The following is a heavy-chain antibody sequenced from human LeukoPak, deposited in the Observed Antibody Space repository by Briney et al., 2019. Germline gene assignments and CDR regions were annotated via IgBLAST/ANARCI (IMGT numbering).Heavy chain of an antibody. J-gene: IGHJ6*02. CDR3: ARDSSSWSLSGSRYYGMDV. D-gene: IGHD6-13*01. V-gene: IGHV3-30*02. Sequence: PGGSLGLSCAASGFTFSSYGMHWVRQAPGKGLEWVAFIRYDGSNKYYADSVKGRFTISRDNSKNTLYLQMNSLRAEDTAVYYCARDSSSWSLSGSRYYGMDVWGQGTTVTVSS. CDR2: IRYDGSNK. CDR1: GFTFSSYG.